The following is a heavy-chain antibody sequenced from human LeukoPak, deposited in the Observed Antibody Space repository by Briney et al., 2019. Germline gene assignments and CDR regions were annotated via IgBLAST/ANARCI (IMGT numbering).Heavy chain of an antibody. CDR1: GYTFTSYG. V-gene: IGHV1-18*01. CDR2: ISAYNGNT. CDR3: ARDLGVLMVYDRPYYFDY. Sequence: ASVKVSRKASGYTFTSYGISWVRQAPGHGLEWMGWISAYNGNTNYAQRLQGRVTMTTDTSTSTASMELRSLRSDDTAVYYCARDLGVLMVYDRPYYFDYWGQGTLVTVSS. D-gene: IGHD2-8*01. J-gene: IGHJ4*02.